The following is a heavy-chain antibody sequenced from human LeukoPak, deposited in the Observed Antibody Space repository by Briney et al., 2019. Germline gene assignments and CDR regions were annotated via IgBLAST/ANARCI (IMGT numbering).Heavy chain of an antibody. CDR2: IRSKANRYAT. J-gene: IGHJ4*02. CDR1: GFTFSGSA. CDR3: TRDSGSYFH. V-gene: IGHV3-73*01. Sequence: GGSLRLXCAASGFTFSGSAMHWVRQASGKGLEWVGRIRSKANRYATAYAASVKGRFTISRDDSKNTAYLQMNSLKTEDTAVYYCTRDSGSYFHWGQRTLVTVSS. D-gene: IGHD1-26*01.